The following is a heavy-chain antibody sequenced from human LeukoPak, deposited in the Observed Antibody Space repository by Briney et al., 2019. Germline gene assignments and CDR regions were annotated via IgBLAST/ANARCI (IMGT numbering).Heavy chain of an antibody. D-gene: IGHD1-26*01. J-gene: IGHJ4*02. Sequence: ASVKVSCKASGYTFTGYYMHWVRQAPGLGFEWMGWINPKSGGTSYPQKFQGRLTMTRDTSISTAYMELSRLRSDDTAVYYCVPSANYYYFDYWGQGTLVTVSS. CDR3: VPSANYYYFDY. CDR1: GYTFTGYY. CDR2: INPKSGGT. V-gene: IGHV1-2*02.